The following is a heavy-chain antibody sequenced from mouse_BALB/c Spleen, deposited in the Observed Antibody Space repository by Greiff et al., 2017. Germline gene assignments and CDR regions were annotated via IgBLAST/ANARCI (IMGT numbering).Heavy chain of an antibody. CDR3: AATGRFAY. D-gene: IGHD1-1*01. V-gene: IGHV14-3*02. CDR1: GFNIKDTY. Sequence: VQLQQSGAELVKPGASVKLSCTASGFNIKDTYMHWVKQRPEQGLEWIGRIDPANGNTKYDPKFQGKATITADTASNTAYLQLSSLTSEDTAVYYCAATGRFAYWGQGTLVTVSA. J-gene: IGHJ3*01. CDR2: IDPANGNT.